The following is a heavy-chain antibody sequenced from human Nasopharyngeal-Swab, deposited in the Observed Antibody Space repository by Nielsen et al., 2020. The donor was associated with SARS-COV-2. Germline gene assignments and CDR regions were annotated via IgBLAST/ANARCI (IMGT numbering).Heavy chain of an antibody. D-gene: IGHD3-10*01. CDR3: AKGGYGSGSYYPHMDV. Sequence: GGSLRLSCAASRFTFSSYAMSWVRQAPGKGLEWVSAISGSGGSTYYADSVKGRFNLSRDNSKNALYLQMNSLRAEDTAVYFCAKGGYGSGSYYPHMDVWGKGTTVTVSS. J-gene: IGHJ6*03. CDR2: ISGSGGST. V-gene: IGHV3-23*01. CDR1: RFTFSSYA.